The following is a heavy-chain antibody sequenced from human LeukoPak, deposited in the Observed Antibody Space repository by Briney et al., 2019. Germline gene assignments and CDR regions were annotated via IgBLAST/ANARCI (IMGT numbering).Heavy chain of an antibody. D-gene: IGHD6-19*01. CDR1: GFTFSSHA. J-gene: IGHJ4*02. Sequence: GGSLRLSCAASGFTFSSHAMSWVRQAPGKGLEWVSTITGNGGSTFYADSVKGRFTISRDNSKNTLYLQMNSLRAEDTAVYYCAKRHSSGWYYFDYWGQGTLVTVSS. CDR3: AKRHSSGWYYFDY. V-gene: IGHV3-23*01. CDR2: ITGNGGST.